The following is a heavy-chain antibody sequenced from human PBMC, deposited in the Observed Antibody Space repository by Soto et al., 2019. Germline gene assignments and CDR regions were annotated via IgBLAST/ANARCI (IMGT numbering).Heavy chain of an antibody. J-gene: IGHJ4*02. CDR3: LRGRYGSQIH. Sequence: GGSLRLSCAASGFIVSSNCMTWVRQAPGKGLEWVSLLYSGGATHYAASVKGRFTISSHSSQNTLFLQMNSLRTEDTATYYCLRGRYGSQIHWGQGTKVIVSS. D-gene: IGHD3-10*01. CDR1: GFIVSSNC. CDR2: LYSGGAT. V-gene: IGHV3-53*04.